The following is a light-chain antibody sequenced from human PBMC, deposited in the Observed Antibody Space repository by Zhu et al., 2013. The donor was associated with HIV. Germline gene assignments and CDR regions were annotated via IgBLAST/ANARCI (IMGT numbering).Light chain of an antibody. CDR2: RAS. CDR1: QNIRSW. CDR3: QQYNTLWT. J-gene: IGKJ1*01. V-gene: IGKV1-5*03. Sequence: IQLTQSPSTLSASVGSRVTITCRASQNIRSWVAWYQQKPGKAPKLLIYRASGLQSGVPSRFSGSGSGTVFTLTIRSLQPDDFAIYYCQQYNTLWTFGQGTKVEIK.